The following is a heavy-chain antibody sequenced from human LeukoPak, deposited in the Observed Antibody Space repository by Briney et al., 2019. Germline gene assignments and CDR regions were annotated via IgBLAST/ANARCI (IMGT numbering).Heavy chain of an antibody. CDR1: GFTFSDYY. CDR2: ISSSSSYT. D-gene: IGHD3-22*01. Sequence: GGSLGLSCAASGFTFSDYYMSWIRQAPGKGLEWVSYISSSSSYTNYADSVKGRFTISRDNAKNSLYLQMNSLRAEDTAVYYCARASYDSSGYYYTDYWGQGTLVTVSS. J-gene: IGHJ4*02. V-gene: IGHV3-11*06. CDR3: ARASYDSSGYYYTDY.